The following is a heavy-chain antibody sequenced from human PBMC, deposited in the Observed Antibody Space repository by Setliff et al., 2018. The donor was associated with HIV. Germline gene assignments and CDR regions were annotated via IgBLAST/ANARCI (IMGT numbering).Heavy chain of an antibody. D-gene: IGHD4-4*01. CDR3: AKTQTVITVYGPFDS. Sequence: PGGSLRLSCAASGFTFSSYAMSWVRQAPGKGLEWVSAISGSGGSTYYADSVKGRFTIPRDNAKNSLYLQMNSLRAEDMAMYYCAKTQTVITVYGPFDSWGQGTPVTVSS. CDR2: ISGSGGST. CDR1: GFTFSSYA. J-gene: IGHJ4*02. V-gene: IGHV3-23*01.